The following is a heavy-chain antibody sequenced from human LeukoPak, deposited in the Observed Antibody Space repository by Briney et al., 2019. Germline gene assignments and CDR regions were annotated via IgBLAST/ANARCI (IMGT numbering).Heavy chain of an antibody. V-gene: IGHV3-21*01. D-gene: IGHD3-22*01. CDR1: GFTFSSYS. Sequence: PGGTLRLSCAASGFTFSSYSMNWVRQAPGKGLEWVSSISSSSSYMYYADSVKGRFTISRDNAKNSLYLQMNSLRAEDTAVYYCARESLGSSGYYRDYWGQGTLVTVSS. CDR2: ISSSSSYM. CDR3: ARESLGSSGYYRDY. J-gene: IGHJ4*02.